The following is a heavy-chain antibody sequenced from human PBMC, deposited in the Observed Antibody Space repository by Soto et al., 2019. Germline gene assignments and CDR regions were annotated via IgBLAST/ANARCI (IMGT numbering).Heavy chain of an antibody. CDR3: AKEGSSSLEGNYYYYYGMDV. D-gene: IGHD6-6*01. CDR2: ISYDGSNK. Sequence: VQLVESGGGVVQPGRSLRLSCAASGFTFSSYGMHWVRQAPGKGLEWVAVISYDGSNKYYADSVKGRFTISRDNSKNTLYLQMNSLRAEDTAVYYCAKEGSSSLEGNYYYYYGMDVWGQGTTVTVSS. J-gene: IGHJ6*02. CDR1: GFTFSSYG. V-gene: IGHV3-30*18.